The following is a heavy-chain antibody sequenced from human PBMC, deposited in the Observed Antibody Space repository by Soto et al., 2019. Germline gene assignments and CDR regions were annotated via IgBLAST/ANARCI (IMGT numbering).Heavy chain of an antibody. V-gene: IGHV1-69*13. Sequence: GASVKGSCKASGGPFSSYAISWVRQEPGQGLEWMGGIIPIFGTANYAQKFQGRVTITADESTSTAYMELSSLRSEDTAVYYCARAPYSSSWYWRTDYYYGMDVWGQGTTVTVSS. D-gene: IGHD6-13*01. J-gene: IGHJ6*02. CDR2: IIPIFGTA. CDR3: ARAPYSSSWYWRTDYYYGMDV. CDR1: GGPFSSYA.